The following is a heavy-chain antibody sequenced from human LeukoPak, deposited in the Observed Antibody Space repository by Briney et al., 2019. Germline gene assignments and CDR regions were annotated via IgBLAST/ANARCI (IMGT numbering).Heavy chain of an antibody. CDR1: GFSFSDYY. CDR2: ISSSGNTR. Sequence: GGSLRLSCTASGFSFSDYYMNWIRQAPGKGLEGLSYISSSGNTRHHADSVEGRFTISRDNAKNSLYLQMDSLRPEDTAVYYCARAPDSGYEDNWGQGTLVTVSS. V-gene: IGHV3-11*01. CDR3: ARAPDSGYEDN. J-gene: IGHJ4*02. D-gene: IGHD5-12*01.